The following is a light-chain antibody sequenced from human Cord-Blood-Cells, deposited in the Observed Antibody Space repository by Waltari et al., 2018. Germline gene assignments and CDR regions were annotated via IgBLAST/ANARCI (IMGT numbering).Light chain of an antibody. CDR3: QKDNSAPYT. V-gene: IGKV1-27*01. CDR2: AAS. J-gene: IGKJ2*01. CDR1: QSISNY. Sequence: DIQMTQSPSSLSASVGDRVTITCRASQSISNYLAWYQQKPGKVPKLRIYAASTLQSGVPSRFSGSVSGTDFTHTISSLHPEDVATYYCQKDNSAPYTFGQRTKLEIK.